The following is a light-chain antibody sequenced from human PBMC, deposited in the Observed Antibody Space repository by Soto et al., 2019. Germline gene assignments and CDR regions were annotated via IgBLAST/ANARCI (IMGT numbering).Light chain of an antibody. CDR2: WAS. J-gene: IGKJ4*01. CDR3: QQYYSIPLT. CDR1: QSVFYSSNNKNY. V-gene: IGKV4-1*01. Sequence: DIVMTQSPDSLAVSLGERATINCKSSQSVFYSSNNKNYLAWYQHKPGQPPKLLFYWASTRESGVPDRFSGSGSGTAFTLTISSLQAEDVAVYYCQQYYSIPLTFGGGTKVEIK.